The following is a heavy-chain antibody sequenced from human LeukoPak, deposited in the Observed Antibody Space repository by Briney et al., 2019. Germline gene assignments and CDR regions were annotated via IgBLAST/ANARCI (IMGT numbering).Heavy chain of an antibody. Sequence: SETLSLTCTVSGGSLSSDYWSWIRQPPGKRREWSGYIYYSGSTNYNPSLKSRVTISVDTSKNQFSLKLSSVTAADTAVYYCATNSYGYGRFDYWGQGTLVTVSS. CDR3: ATNSYGYGRFDY. V-gene: IGHV4-59*01. J-gene: IGHJ4*02. D-gene: IGHD5-18*01. CDR2: IYYSGST. CDR1: GGSLSSDY.